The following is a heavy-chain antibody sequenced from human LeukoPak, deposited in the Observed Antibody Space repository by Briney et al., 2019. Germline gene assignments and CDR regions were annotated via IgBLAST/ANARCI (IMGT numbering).Heavy chain of an antibody. J-gene: IGHJ4*02. CDR2: IVVGSGNT. V-gene: IGHV1-58*01. Sequence: ASVTDSFKASGLTFTSSALHWVRQARCQRLDWIGWIVVGSGNTNYAQKLQERVTITRDMSTSTAYMELSSLRSEDTAVYYCAAGGKGSYLNNWGQGTLVTVSS. CDR1: GLTFTSSA. D-gene: IGHD3-10*01. CDR3: AAGGKGSYLNN.